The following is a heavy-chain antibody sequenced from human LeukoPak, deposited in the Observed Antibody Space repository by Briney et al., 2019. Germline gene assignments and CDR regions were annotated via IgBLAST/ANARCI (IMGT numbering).Heavy chain of an antibody. D-gene: IGHD6-25*01. CDR1: GFIFSNHW. Sequence: GGSLRLSCAASGFIFSNHWMNWVRQAPGKGLEWVAKINPDGSAKYYVDSVKGRFTISRDNAKNSLDLQMSSLRVEDTAVYYCLASGGYWGQGTLVTVSS. CDR2: INPDGSAK. V-gene: IGHV3-7*01. CDR3: LASGGY. J-gene: IGHJ4*02.